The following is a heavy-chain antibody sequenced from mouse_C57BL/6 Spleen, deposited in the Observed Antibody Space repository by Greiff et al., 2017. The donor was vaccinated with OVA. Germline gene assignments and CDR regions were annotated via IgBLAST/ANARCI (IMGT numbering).Heavy chain of an antibody. CDR2: INPNNGGT. Sequence: EVQLQQSGPELVKPGASVKISCKASGYTFTDYYMNWVKQSHGKSLEWIGDINPNNGGTSYNQKFKGKSTLTVDKSSSTAYMELRSLTSEDSAVYYCARGPTDGYYVFFAYWGQGTLVTVSA. J-gene: IGHJ3*01. CDR3: ARGPTDGYYVFFAY. V-gene: IGHV1-26*01. D-gene: IGHD2-3*01. CDR1: GYTFTDYY.